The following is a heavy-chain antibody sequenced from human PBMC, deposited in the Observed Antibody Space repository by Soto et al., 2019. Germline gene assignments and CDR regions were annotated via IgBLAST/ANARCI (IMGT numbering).Heavy chain of an antibody. CDR1: GGSISSYY. CDR2: IYYSGST. Sequence: SETLSLTCTVSGGSISSYYWSWIRQPPGKGLEWIGYIYYSGSTNYNPSLKSRVTISVDTSKNQFSLKLSSVTAADTAVYYCASFVXYYYDSSGQWGNNAFDIWGQGTMVTVSS. D-gene: IGHD3-22*01. V-gene: IGHV4-59*01. J-gene: IGHJ3*02. CDR3: ASFVXYYYDSSGQWGNNAFDI.